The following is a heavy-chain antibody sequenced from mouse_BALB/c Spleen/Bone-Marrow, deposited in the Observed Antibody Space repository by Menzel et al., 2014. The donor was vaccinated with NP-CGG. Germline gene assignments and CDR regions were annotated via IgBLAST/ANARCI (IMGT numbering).Heavy chain of an antibody. V-gene: IGHV1-12*01. CDR1: GYTFTSYN. J-gene: IGHJ2*01. D-gene: IGHD2-2*01. CDR2: IYPGNGGT. CDR3: ARGDGYDSYYFDY. Sequence: QVQLQQSGAELVKPGASVKMSCKASGYTFTSYNMHWVKQTPGQGLEWIGAIYPGNGGTSYNQKFKGKATLTADKSSSTAYMQLSSLTSEDSAVYYCARGDGYDSYYFDYWGQGTTLTVSS.